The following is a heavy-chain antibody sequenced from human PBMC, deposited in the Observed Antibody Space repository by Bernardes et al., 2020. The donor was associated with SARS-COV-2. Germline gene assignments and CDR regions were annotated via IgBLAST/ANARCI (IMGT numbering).Heavy chain of an antibody. V-gene: IGHV3-48*03. Sequence: GGSLRLSCAASGFTFSSYAMSWVRQAPGKGLEWVSYISTGGSTKYYADSVKGRFTISRDNAKNSLYLQMNSLSAEDTAVYYCAREYTYGFDSWGQGTLVTVSS. D-gene: IGHD5-18*01. CDR1: GFTFSSYA. J-gene: IGHJ4*02. CDR2: ISTGGSTK. CDR3: AREYTYGFDS.